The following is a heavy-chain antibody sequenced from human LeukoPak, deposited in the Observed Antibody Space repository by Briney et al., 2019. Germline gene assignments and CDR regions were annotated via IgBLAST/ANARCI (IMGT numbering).Heavy chain of an antibody. V-gene: IGHV4-38-2*02. CDR2: IYHSGST. CDR1: GYSISSGYY. D-gene: IGHD2-2*01. CDR3: ARDVPYWYYGL. Sequence: PSETLSLTCTVSGYSISSGYYWGWIRQPPGKGLEWIGSIYHSGSTYYNPALKSRVTTSVDTSKNQFSLKLNSVTAADTAVYYCARDVPYWYYGLWGRGTLVTVSS. J-gene: IGHJ2*01.